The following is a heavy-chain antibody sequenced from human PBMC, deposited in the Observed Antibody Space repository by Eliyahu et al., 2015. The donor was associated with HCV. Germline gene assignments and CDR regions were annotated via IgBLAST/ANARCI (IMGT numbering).Heavy chain of an antibody. CDR1: GFTFRSSW. CDR2: IKPDGREK. CDR3: ARSLGGVTDNS. Sequence: EVQLVESGGGLVQPGGSLRLSCAASGFTFRSSWINWVRQAPGKGLEWVANIKPDGREKNYVDSVKGRFTVSRDNAKNSLYLQMNSLRVDDTAVYYCARSLGGVTDNSWGQGTLVTVSS. J-gene: IGHJ4*02. D-gene: IGHD2-21*02. V-gene: IGHV3-7*03.